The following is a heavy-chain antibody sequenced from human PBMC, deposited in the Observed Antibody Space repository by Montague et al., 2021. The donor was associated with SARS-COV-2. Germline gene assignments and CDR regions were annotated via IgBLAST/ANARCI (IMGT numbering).Heavy chain of an antibody. V-gene: IGHV4-34*01. Sequence: SETRSLTCAVYGGSVSDYYWSWIRQPQGKGLEWIGEINHSGSTNYNPSLKSRVTTSVDTSKNQFSLKLTSVTAADTAVYYCARGPRITMIVVVITDIWFDPWGQGTLVTVSS. J-gene: IGHJ5*02. D-gene: IGHD3-22*01. CDR2: INHSGST. CDR3: ARGPRITMIVVVITDIWFDP. CDR1: GGSVSDYY.